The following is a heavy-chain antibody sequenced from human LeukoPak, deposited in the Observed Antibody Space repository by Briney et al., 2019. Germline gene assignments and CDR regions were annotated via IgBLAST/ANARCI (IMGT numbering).Heavy chain of an antibody. CDR3: ARGNYGGYYYNYGLDV. CDR1: GVSIRSYY. V-gene: IGHV4-59*01. Sequence: PSETLSLTCTVSGVSIRSYYWSWIRLPPGKGLQWIGYIYYSGSTNYNPSLKSRVTMSVDTSKNQFSLKLTSVTAADTAVYYCARGNYGGYYYNYGLDVWGQGTTVTVSS. J-gene: IGHJ6*02. CDR2: IYYSGST. D-gene: IGHD4-17*01.